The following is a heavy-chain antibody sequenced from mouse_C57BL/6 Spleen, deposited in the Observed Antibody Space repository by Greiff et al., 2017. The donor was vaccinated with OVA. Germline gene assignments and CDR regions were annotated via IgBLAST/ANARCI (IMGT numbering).Heavy chain of an antibody. CDR2: ISSGSSTI. CDR1: GFTFSDYG. V-gene: IGHV5-17*01. Sequence: EVNVVESGGGLVKPGGSLKLSCAASGFTFSDYGMHWVRQAPEKGLEWVAYISSGSSTIYYADTVKGRFTISRDNAKNTLFLQMTSLRSEDTAMYYCARLSYGNYWYFDVWGTGTTVTVSS. D-gene: IGHD2-1*01. J-gene: IGHJ1*03. CDR3: ARLSYGNYWYFDV.